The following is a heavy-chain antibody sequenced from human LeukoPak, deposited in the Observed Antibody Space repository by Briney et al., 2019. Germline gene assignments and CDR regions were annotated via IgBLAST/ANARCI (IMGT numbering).Heavy chain of an antibody. CDR2: IHASGST. V-gene: IGHV4-61*02. D-gene: IGHD2-21*02. CDR3: ARVGRGDIDY. J-gene: IGHJ4*02. Sequence: PSQALSLTCTVSGGSISSGTYYWSWIRQPAGKGLEWIGRIHASGSTNYNPSLKSRVTISVDTSKIQFSLKLSSVTAADTAVYYCARVGRGDIDYWGQGTLVTVSS. CDR1: GGSISSGTYY.